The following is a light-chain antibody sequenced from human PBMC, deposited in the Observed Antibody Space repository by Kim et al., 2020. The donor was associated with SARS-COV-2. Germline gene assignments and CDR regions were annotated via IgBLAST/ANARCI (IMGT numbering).Light chain of an antibody. Sequence: VSVGNRVTITGQASQDISNDLNWYQQKPGKAPNLLIYEASNLETGVPSRFSGSGSGTDFTFTISSLQPEDIATYYCQQYDNLPITFGQGTRLEIK. CDR1: QDISND. CDR3: QQYDNLPIT. V-gene: IGKV1-33*01. J-gene: IGKJ5*01. CDR2: EAS.